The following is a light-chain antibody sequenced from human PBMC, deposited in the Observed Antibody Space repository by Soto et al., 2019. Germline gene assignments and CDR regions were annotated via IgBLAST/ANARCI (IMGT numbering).Light chain of an antibody. CDR2: GAS. CDR3: QQYDNVPFT. CDR1: QSVSSSS. Sequence: EIMLTQSPGTLSLSPGERATLSCRASQSVSSSSLAWYQQKPGQAPRLLIYGASSRATGIPDRFSGSGSGTDFTLTISRLEPEDIATYYCQQYDNVPFTFGQGTRLEMK. V-gene: IGKV3-20*01. J-gene: IGKJ5*01.